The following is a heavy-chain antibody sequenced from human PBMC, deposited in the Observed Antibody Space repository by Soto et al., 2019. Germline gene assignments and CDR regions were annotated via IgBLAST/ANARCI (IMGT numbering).Heavy chain of an antibody. J-gene: IGHJ6*03. D-gene: IGHD3-10*01. CDR1: GGSFSGYY. V-gene: IGHV4-34*01. Sequence: SETLSLTCAVYGGSFSGYYWSWIRQPPGKGLEWIGEINHSGSTNYNPSLKSRVTISVDTSKNQFSLKLSSVTAADTAVYYCARTESYGSGSQYYYYYYMDVWGKGTTVTVSS. CDR2: INHSGST. CDR3: ARTESYGSGSQYYYYYYMDV.